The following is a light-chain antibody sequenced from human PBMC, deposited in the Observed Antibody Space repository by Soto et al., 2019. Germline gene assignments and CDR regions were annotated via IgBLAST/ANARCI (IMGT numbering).Light chain of an antibody. CDR2: GAS. CDR3: QQRYNWPVT. CDR1: QSVGKNY. V-gene: IGKV3-11*01. Sequence: IVLTQSPGTLSLSPWERATLSCRASQSVGKNYLAWYQQKPGQAPRLLVYGASTRATGMPARFSGSGSGTDFTLTISSLEPEDFSVYYCQQRYNWPVTFGQGTRLEIK. J-gene: IGKJ5*01.